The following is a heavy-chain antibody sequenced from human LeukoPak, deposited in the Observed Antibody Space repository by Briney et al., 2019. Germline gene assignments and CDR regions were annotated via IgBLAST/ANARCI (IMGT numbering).Heavy chain of an antibody. CDR2: IYTSGST. Sequence: HPSETLSLTCTVSGGSISSYYWSWIRQPAGKGLEWIGRIYTSGSTNYNPSLKSRVTMSVDTSKNQFSLKLSSVTAADTAVYYCARERTYYYGSGRSNYYYYYMDVWGKGTTVTISS. CDR1: GGSISSYY. V-gene: IGHV4-4*07. D-gene: IGHD3-10*01. J-gene: IGHJ6*03. CDR3: ARERTYYYGSGRSNYYYYYMDV.